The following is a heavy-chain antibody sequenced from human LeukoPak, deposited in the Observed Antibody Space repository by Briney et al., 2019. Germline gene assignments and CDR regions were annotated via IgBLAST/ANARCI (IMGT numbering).Heavy chain of an antibody. CDR1: GFTFSSYS. CDR3: ARDSGPAAMQNWFDP. J-gene: IGHJ5*02. D-gene: IGHD2-2*01. Sequence: GGSLRRSCAASGFTFSSYSMNWVRQAQGQGLEWVSYISSSSSTIYYADPVKGRFTTSRDNAKNSLDLQMNSLRDEDTAVHYCARDSGPAAMQNWFDPWGQGTLVTVSS. CDR2: ISSSSSTI. V-gene: IGHV3-48*02.